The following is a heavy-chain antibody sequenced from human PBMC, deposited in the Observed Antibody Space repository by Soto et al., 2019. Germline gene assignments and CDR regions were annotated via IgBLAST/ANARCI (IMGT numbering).Heavy chain of an antibody. J-gene: IGHJ4*02. CDR2: NNHSGST. Sequence: SETLSLTCAVYGGSFSGYYWSWIRQPPGKGLEWIGENNHSGSTNYNPSLKSRVTISVDTSKSHFSLKLCSVTAADTAVYYCARVHYGSGSYYNGYWGQGTLVTVSS. V-gene: IGHV4-34*01. CDR3: ARVHYGSGSYYNGY. CDR1: GGSFSGYY. D-gene: IGHD3-10*01.